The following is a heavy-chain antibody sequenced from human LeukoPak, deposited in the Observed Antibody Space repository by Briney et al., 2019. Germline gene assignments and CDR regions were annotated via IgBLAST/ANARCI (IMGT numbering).Heavy chain of an antibody. Sequence: GASVKVSCKASGGTFSSYTISWVRQAPGQGLEWMGRIIPILGIANYAQKFQGRVTITADKSTSTAYMELSSLGSEDTVVYYCAMTIFGVVIIAGWFDPWGQGTLVTVSS. J-gene: IGHJ5*02. CDR1: GGTFSSYT. D-gene: IGHD3-3*01. CDR3: AMTIFGVVIIAGWFDP. CDR2: IIPILGIA. V-gene: IGHV1-69*02.